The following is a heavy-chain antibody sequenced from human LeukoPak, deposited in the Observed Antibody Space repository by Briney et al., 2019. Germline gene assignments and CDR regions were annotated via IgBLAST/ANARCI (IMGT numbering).Heavy chain of an antibody. CDR1: GFTFSSSC. Sequence: GGSLRLSCAASGFTFSSSCMHWVRQAPGKGLVWVSRINSDGSTTTYADSVRGRFTISRDNAKNKLYLQMNSLRAEDTAVYYCARAMISGSDYWGQGTLVTVSS. CDR3: ARAMISGSDY. V-gene: IGHV3-74*01. CDR2: INSDGSTT. J-gene: IGHJ4*02. D-gene: IGHD3-22*01.